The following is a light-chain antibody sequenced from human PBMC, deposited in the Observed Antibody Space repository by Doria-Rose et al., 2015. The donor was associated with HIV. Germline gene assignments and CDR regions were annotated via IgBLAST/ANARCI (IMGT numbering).Light chain of an antibody. Sequence: TQSPATLSVSPGERATLSCRASQGIGSDLAWYQQKPGQAPRLLIYRASIRATGIPPRFTGGGSGTEFTLTISSLQSEDFAAYFCQQYSQWPPYTFGQGTKLEVK. CDR2: RAS. V-gene: IGKV3-15*01. CDR1: QGIGSD. J-gene: IGKJ2*01. CDR3: QQYSQWPPYT.